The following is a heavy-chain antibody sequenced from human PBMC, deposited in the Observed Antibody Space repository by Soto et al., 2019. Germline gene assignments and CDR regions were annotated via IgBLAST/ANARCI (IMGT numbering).Heavy chain of an antibody. J-gene: IGHJ3*02. CDR1: GGSFSGYY. D-gene: IGHD6-13*01. Sequence: TLSLTCAVYGGSFSGYYWSWIRQPPGKGLEWIGEINHSGSTNYNPSLKSRVTISVDTSKNQFSLKLSSVTAADTAVYYCARVEQHLRPTFDIWGQGTMVTVSS. V-gene: IGHV4-34*01. CDR3: ARVEQHLRPTFDI. CDR2: INHSGST.